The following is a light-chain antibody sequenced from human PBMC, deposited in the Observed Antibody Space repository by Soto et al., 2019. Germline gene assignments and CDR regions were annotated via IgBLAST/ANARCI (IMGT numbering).Light chain of an antibody. CDR3: QQYNKWPYT. J-gene: IGKJ2*01. CDR2: RAS. Sequence: EIVMTQSPATLSVSPGESATLSCRASQHVSSNLAWYRQKPGQPPTLLIYRASTRATGIPATFSGSGSGTEFTLTISSRQSEDFAVYYCQQYNKWPYTFGQGTKLEI. CDR1: QHVSSN. V-gene: IGKV3-15*01.